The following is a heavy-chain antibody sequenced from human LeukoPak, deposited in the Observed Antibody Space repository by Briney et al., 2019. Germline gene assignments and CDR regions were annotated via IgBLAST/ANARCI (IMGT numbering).Heavy chain of an antibody. CDR3: ARGVGATMYLGY. CDR1: GFTFSSYA. J-gene: IGHJ4*02. Sequence: QTGGSLRLSCAASGFTFSSYAMSWVRQAPGKGLEWVSAISGSGGSTYYADSVKGRFTISRDNSKNTLYLQMNSLRAEDTAVYYCARGVGATMYLGYWGQGTLVTVSS. D-gene: IGHD1-26*01. V-gene: IGHV3-23*01. CDR2: ISGSGGST.